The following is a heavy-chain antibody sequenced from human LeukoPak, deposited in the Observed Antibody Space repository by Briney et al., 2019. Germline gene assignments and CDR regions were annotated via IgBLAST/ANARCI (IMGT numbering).Heavy chain of an antibody. CDR1: GFTFTTYW. CDR3: VKVAKYYYGSETYYFFEH. Sequence: GESLRLSCAASGFTFTTYWMAWVRQFPGKGLEWVANINQDGTEKYSVDSVKGRFTISRDNAKNSLYLQMNSLRVEDTAIYYCVKVAKYYYGSETYYFFEHWGQGTPVTAS. D-gene: IGHD3-10*01. J-gene: IGHJ4*02. V-gene: IGHV3-7*01. CDR2: INQDGTEK.